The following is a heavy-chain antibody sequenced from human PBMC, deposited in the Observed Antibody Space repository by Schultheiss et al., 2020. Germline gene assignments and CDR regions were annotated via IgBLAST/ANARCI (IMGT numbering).Heavy chain of an antibody. CDR3: AISSEGATTACNY. Sequence: GGSVRLSFAASGFTFSSYVMHWVRQAPGKGLEWVAVISYEGSNKYYADSVKGRFTISRDNSKNTLYLQMNSLRDEDTAVYYCAISSEGATTACNYWGQGTLVTVSS. V-gene: IGHV3-30*03. J-gene: IGHJ4*02. CDR1: GFTFSSYV. CDR2: ISYEGSNK. D-gene: IGHD1-26*01.